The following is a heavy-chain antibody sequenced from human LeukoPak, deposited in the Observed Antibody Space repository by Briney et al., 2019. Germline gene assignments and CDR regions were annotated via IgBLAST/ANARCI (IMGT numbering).Heavy chain of an antibody. CDR3: ARDRIVVYYYYGMDV. CDR2: ISAYNGNT. V-gene: IGHV1-18*01. D-gene: IGHD3-22*01. Sequence: ASVKVSCKASGYTFTSYAMHWVRQAPGQRLEWMGWISAYNGNTNYAQKLQGRVTMTTDTSTSTAYMELRSLRSDDTAVYYCARDRIVVYYYYGMDVWGQGTTVTVSS. J-gene: IGHJ6*02. CDR1: GYTFTSYA.